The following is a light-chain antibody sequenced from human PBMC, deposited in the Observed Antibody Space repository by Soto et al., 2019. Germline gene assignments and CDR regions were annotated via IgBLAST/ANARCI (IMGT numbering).Light chain of an antibody. CDR3: QQYGTSWT. Sequence: EIVLTQSPGTLSLSPGERATLSCRASQSVSSSYLDWYQQKPGQAPRLLIYGASSRATGIPDRFSGSGSGTDFTLTIIRMKPEDSAVYYCQQYGTSWTFGQGTKVEIK. J-gene: IGKJ1*01. V-gene: IGKV3-20*01. CDR2: GAS. CDR1: QSVSSSY.